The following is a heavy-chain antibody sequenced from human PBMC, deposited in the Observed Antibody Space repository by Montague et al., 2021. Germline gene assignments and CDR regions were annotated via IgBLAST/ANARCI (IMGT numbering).Heavy chain of an antibody. V-gene: IGHV4-38-2*02. Sequence: SETLSLTCTVSRSLINSDYYWGWIRQPPGKGLEWIGCVSYGGRTYYNPSLKSRVTISVDTSNNHFSLKLSSVTAADTAMYYCARERDLYYYMDIWGKGTTITVSS. CDR2: VSYGGRT. J-gene: IGHJ6*03. CDR3: ARERDLYYYMDI. CDR1: RSLINSDYY.